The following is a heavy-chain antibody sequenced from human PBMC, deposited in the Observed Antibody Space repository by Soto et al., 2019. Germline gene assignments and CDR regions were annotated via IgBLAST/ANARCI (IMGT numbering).Heavy chain of an antibody. Sequence: VQLVESGGGVVQPGRSLRLSCAASGFIFSNYVMYWVRQAPGKGLEWVAFMSYDGTTKYYADSVKGRFTISRDNSKTTLYLQMNSLRPEDTGVYYCAREVLWSRYFDYWGQGTLVTVSS. D-gene: IGHD3-10*01. J-gene: IGHJ4*02. CDR3: AREVLWSRYFDY. CDR2: MSYDGTTK. CDR1: GFIFSNYV. V-gene: IGHV3-30-3*01.